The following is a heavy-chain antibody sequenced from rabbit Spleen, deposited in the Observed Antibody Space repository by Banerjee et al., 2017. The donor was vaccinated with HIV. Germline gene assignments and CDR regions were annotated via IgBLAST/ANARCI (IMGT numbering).Heavy chain of an antibody. V-gene: IGHV1S45*01. CDR3: ARGTYGYNGDGDGLYL. Sequence: QEQLEESGGDLVKPEGSLTLTCTASGFSFSSSYWICWVRQAPGKGLELIACIYTSGTTTYYANWAKGRFTISKTSSTTVTLQMTSLTAADTATYFCARGTYGYNGDGDGLYLWGPGTLVTVS. CDR1: GFSFSSSYW. D-gene: IGHD6-1*01. J-gene: IGHJ4*01. CDR2: IYTSGTTT.